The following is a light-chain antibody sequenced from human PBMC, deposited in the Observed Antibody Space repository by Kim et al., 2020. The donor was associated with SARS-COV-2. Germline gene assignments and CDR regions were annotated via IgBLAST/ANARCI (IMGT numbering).Light chain of an antibody. CDR2: LEGSGSF. V-gene: IGLV4-60*03. J-gene: IGLJ3*02. Sequence: QLVLTQSSSASASLGSSVRLTCTLSSGHSSYIIAWHQQQPGKAPRYFMKLEGSGSFHKGSGIPDRFSGSSSGADRYLTISNLQSEDEADYYCETWDSNSLVFGGGTQLTVL. CDR3: ETWDSNSLV. CDR1: SGHSSYI.